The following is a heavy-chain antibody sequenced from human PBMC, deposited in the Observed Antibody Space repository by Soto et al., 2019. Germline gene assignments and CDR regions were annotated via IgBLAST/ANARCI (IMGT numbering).Heavy chain of an antibody. Sequence: GESLKISCNGSGYIFTSYWIGWGRRMPGKGLEWMGIIYPGDSDTRYSPSFQGQVTISADKSISTAYLQWSSLKASDTAMYYCARVMTTVTRVAFDIWGQGTMVTVSS. J-gene: IGHJ3*02. CDR3: ARVMTTVTRVAFDI. CDR1: GYIFTSYW. D-gene: IGHD4-17*01. CDR2: IYPGDSDT. V-gene: IGHV5-51*01.